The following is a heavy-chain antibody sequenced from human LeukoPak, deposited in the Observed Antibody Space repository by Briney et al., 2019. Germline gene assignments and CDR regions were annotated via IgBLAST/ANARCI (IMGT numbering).Heavy chain of an antibody. Sequence: SETLSLTCTVSGGSISSYYWSWIRQPPGKGLEWIGYIYYSGSTNYNPSLKSRVTISVDTSKNQFSLRLSTVTAADTAVYYCARVTGYVMEDYFDYWGQGTLVTVSS. J-gene: IGHJ4*02. D-gene: IGHD6-13*01. CDR3: ARVTGYVMEDYFDY. V-gene: IGHV4-59*01. CDR1: GGSISSYY. CDR2: IYYSGST.